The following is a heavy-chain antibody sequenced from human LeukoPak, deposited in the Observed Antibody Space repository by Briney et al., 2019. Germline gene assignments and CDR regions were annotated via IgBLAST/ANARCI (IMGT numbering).Heavy chain of an antibody. CDR1: GGTFSSYA. CDR3: AGGGNVGSDALDI. D-gene: IGHD1-1*01. V-gene: IGHV1-69*05. CDR2: IIPIFGTA. J-gene: IGHJ3*02. Sequence: GASVKVSCKASGGTFSSYAISWVRQAPGQGLEWMGGIIPIFGTANYAQKFQGRVTITTDESTSTAYMELSSLRSEDTAVYYCAGGGNVGSDALDIWGQGTMVTVSS.